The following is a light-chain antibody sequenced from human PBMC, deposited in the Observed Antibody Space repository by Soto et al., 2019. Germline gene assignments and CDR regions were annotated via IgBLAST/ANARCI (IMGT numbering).Light chain of an antibody. J-gene: IGKJ2*01. Sequence: DLQMTQSPSSLSASVRDRVTITCRASQSINSYLNWYQQKPGKAPKVLIYAASSLESGVPSRFSGSGSGTEFSLTISSLQPEDFATYYCQQSYSTLGTFGQGTKLEIK. CDR3: QQSYSTLGT. CDR2: AAS. CDR1: QSINSY. V-gene: IGKV1-39*01.